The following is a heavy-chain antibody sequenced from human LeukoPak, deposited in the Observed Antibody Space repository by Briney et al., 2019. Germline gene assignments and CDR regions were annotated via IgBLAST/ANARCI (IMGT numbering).Heavy chain of an antibody. V-gene: IGHV3-23*01. Sequence: GGSLRLSCAASGFTFSSYAMSWVRQAPGKGLEWVSAISGSGGSTYYADSVKGRFTIPRDNSKNTLYLQMNSLRAEDTAVYYCAKDRGRFLEWLLSNYFDYWGQGTLVTVSS. CDR2: ISGSGGST. D-gene: IGHD3-3*01. CDR1: GFTFSSYA. CDR3: AKDRGRFLEWLLSNYFDY. J-gene: IGHJ4*02.